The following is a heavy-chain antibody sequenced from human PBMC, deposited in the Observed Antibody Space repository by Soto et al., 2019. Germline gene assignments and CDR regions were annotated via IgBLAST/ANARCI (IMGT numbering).Heavy chain of an antibody. CDR2: INPNSGGT. D-gene: IGHD3-9*01. CDR3: ARDRGILTPRWFDP. J-gene: IGHJ5*02. Sequence: GASVKVSCKASGYTFTGYYMHWVRQAPGQGLEWMGWINPNSGGTNYAQKFQGWVTMTRDTSISTAYMELRSLRSDDTAVYYCARDRGILTPRWFDPWGQGTLVTVSS. V-gene: IGHV1-2*04. CDR1: GYTFTGYY.